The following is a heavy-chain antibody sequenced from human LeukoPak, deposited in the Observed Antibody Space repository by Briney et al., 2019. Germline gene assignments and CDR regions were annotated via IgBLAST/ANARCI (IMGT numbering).Heavy chain of an antibody. D-gene: IGHD2-2*01. CDR2: ISAYNGNT. CDR1: GYTFTSYG. Sequence: ASVKVSCKASGYTFTSYGISRVRQAPGQGLEWMGWISAYNGNTNYAQKLQGRVTMTTDTSTSTAYMELRSLRSDDTAVYYCARDSDIVVVPAPGPWGQGTLVTVSS. J-gene: IGHJ5*02. V-gene: IGHV1-18*01. CDR3: ARDSDIVVVPAPGP.